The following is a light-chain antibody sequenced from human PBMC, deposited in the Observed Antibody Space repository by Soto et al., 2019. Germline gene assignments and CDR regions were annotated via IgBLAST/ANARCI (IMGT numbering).Light chain of an antibody. V-gene: IGKV3-15*01. CDR1: QNINSN. CDR3: QQYTTWPWT. CDR2: GAS. J-gene: IGKJ1*01. Sequence: EVVMTQPPATLSVSPGETATLSCRASQNINSNLAWYQQKPGQAPRVLIYGASIRATGVPARFSGSGSETEVTLTFSSLQSEDFGLYFCQQYTTWPWTFGQGTKVELK.